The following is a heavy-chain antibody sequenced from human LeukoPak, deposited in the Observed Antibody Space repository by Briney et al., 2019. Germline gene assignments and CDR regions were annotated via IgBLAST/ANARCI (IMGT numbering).Heavy chain of an antibody. CDR1: GYTFTSYG. J-gene: IGHJ3*02. CDR2: ISAYNGNT. D-gene: IGHD3-22*01. CDR3: AKGITMIVVVIKEVDDAFDI. Sequence: ASVKVSCKASGYTFTSYGISWVRQAPGQGLEWMGWISAYNGNTNYAQKLQGRVTMTTDTSTSTAYMELRSLRSDDTAVYYCAKGITMIVVVIKEVDDAFDIWGQGTMVTVSS. V-gene: IGHV1-18*01.